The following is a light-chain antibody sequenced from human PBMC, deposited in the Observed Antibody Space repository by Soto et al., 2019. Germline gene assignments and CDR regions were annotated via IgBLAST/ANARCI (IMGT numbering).Light chain of an antibody. V-gene: IGKV1-5*01. CDR3: QHFTNFPIT. CDR1: QSISSW. J-gene: IGKJ4*01. CDR2: DAS. Sequence: DIQMTQSPSTLSASVGDRVTITCRASQSISSWLAWYQQKPGKAPKLLIYDASSLESGVPSRFSGSGSGTEFTLTISSLQPDDFATYYCQHFTNFPITFGGGTKVDNK.